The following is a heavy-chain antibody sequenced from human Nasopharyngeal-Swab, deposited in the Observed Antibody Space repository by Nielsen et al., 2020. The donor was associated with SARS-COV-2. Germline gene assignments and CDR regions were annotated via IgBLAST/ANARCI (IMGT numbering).Heavy chain of an antibody. Sequence: SETLSLTRTVSGGSISSYYWTWIRQPAGKGLEWIGRIYTSGSTNYNPSLKSRVTMSVDTSKNQFSLKLSSVTAADTAVYYCARGSLAAIPRSSWFFDYWGQGTLVTVSS. J-gene: IGHJ4*02. CDR3: ARGSLAAIPRSSWFFDY. D-gene: IGHD2-2*01. V-gene: IGHV4-4*07. CDR1: GGSISSYY. CDR2: IYTSGST.